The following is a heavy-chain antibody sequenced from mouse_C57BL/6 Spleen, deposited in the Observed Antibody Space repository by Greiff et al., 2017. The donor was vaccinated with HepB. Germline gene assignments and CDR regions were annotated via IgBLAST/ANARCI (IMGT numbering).Heavy chain of an antibody. CDR1: GYTFTSYG. D-gene: IGHD2-1*01. J-gene: IGHJ2*01. Sequence: QVQLQQSGAELARPGASVKLSCKASGYTFTSYGISWVKQRTGQGLEWIGEIYPRSGNTYYNEKFKGKATLTADKSSSTAYMELRSLTSEDSAVYFCARWSIYYGYFDYWGQGTTLTVSS. CDR2: IYPRSGNT. V-gene: IGHV1-81*01. CDR3: ARWSIYYGYFDY.